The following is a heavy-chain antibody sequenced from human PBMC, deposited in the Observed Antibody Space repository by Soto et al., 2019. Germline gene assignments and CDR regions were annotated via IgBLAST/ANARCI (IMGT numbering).Heavy chain of an antibody. V-gene: IGHV3-21*02. CDR1: GFTFSAFS. D-gene: IGHD3-9*01. CDR3: VRDFGRYFRSGYMDV. Sequence: EVRLVESGGGLVKPGGSLRLSCAASGFTFSAFSMNWVRQAPGKVLEWLSSINEDSTYIYYGYSLRGRSTISRDNDKVSLYLQIDSLRAEDTAVFYCVRDFGRYFRSGYMDVWGDGAAVIVS. CDR2: INEDSTYI. J-gene: IGHJ6*03.